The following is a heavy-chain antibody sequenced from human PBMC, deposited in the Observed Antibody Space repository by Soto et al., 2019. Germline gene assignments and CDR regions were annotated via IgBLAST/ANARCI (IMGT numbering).Heavy chain of an antibody. J-gene: IGHJ4*02. Sequence: QVHLQESGPRLAKPSQTLSLTCTVSGDSISNSGGYYWSWIRQHPGKGLEWIGYIHYTGSTYYNPSLKSRVALSVDPSKNQFSLRMTSLTAADTAVYYCASTVSTNEVDYWGQGTLVTVSA. D-gene: IGHD4-17*01. CDR3: ASTVSTNEVDY. CDR2: IHYTGST. CDR1: GDSISNSGGYY. V-gene: IGHV4-31*03.